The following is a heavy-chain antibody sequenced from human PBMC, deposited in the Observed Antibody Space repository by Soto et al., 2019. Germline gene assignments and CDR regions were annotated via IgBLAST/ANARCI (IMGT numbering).Heavy chain of an antibody. CDR1: GGSLYSPTYY. D-gene: IGHD4-17*01. CDR2: IYYVGST. V-gene: IGHV4-39*01. CDR3: ARGIGDYHFIDQ. Sequence: QLQESGPGLVKASETLSLTCTVSGGSLYSPTYYWDWIRQSPGKGLEWVGTIYYVGSTYYNPSLKSRVTISADPPKNQFSLRLDFVTAADTAVYYSARGIGDYHFIDQWGQGTLVTVSS. J-gene: IGHJ4*02.